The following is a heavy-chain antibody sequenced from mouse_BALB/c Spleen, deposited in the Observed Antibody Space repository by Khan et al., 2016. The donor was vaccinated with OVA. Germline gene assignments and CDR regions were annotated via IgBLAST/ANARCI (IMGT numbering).Heavy chain of an antibody. V-gene: IGHV3-2*02. Sequence: VQLKESGPGLVKPSQSLSLTCTVTGYSITSDYAWNWIRQFPGNTLEWMGYISYSGSTNYNPSLKSRISITRDTSKNQFILQLNSVTTEDTATXYCASDGSRYNYAMDYWGQGTSVTVSS. CDR3: ASDGSRYNYAMDY. CDR1: GYSITSDYA. J-gene: IGHJ4*01. D-gene: IGHD2-3*01. CDR2: ISYSGST.